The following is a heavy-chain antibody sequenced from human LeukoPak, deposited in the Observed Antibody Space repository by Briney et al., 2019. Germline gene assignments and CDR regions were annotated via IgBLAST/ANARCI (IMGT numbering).Heavy chain of an antibody. D-gene: IGHD6-13*01. CDR2: IYYSGST. CDR1: GGSISSYY. J-gene: IGHJ4*02. Sequence: ASETLPLTCTVSGGSISSYYWSWIRQPPGKGLEWIGYIYYSGSTNYNPSLKSRVTISVDTSKNQFSLKLSSVTAADTAVYYCARTRAAAGTFPDYWGQGTLVTVSS. CDR3: ARTRAAAGTFPDY. V-gene: IGHV4-59*08.